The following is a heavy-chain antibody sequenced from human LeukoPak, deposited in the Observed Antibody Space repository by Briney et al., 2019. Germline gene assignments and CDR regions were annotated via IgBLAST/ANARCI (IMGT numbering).Heavy chain of an antibody. CDR1: GYTFTSYG. D-gene: IGHD6-19*01. Sequence: ASVKVSCKASGYTFTSYGISWVRQAPGQGLEWMGWISAYNGNTNYAQKLQGRVTMTTDTSTSTAYMELSSLRSEDTAVYYCAREHSSGWYPSGFDYWGQGTLVTVSS. CDR2: ISAYNGNT. J-gene: IGHJ4*02. CDR3: AREHSSGWYPSGFDY. V-gene: IGHV1-18*01.